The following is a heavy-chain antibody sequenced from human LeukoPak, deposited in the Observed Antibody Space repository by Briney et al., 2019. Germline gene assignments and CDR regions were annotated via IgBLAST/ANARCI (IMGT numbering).Heavy chain of an antibody. J-gene: IGHJ5*02. Sequence: PGRSLRLSCAASGFTFSSYGMHWVRQAPGKGLEWVAVISYDGSNKYYADSVKGRFTISRDNSKNTLYLQMNSLRAEDTAVYYCAKNDGSSWYVPWFDPWGQGTLVTVSS. CDR3: AKNDGSSWYVPWFDP. D-gene: IGHD6-13*01. CDR1: GFTFSSYG. CDR2: ISYDGSNK. V-gene: IGHV3-30*18.